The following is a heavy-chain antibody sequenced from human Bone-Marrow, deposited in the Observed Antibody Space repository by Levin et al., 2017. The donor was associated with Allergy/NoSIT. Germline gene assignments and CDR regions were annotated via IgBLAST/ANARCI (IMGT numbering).Heavy chain of an antibody. CDR1: GFIFSNFA. CDR3: TKDISYCSGGTCYSGAFDV. V-gene: IGHV3-23*01. D-gene: IGHD2-15*01. CDR2: ISGSVVTT. J-gene: IGHJ3*01. Sequence: GESLKISCAASGFIFSNFAMGWVRRAPGKGLEWVSLISGSVVTTFYADSVKGRFTISRDNSQNTVYLQMNGLRADDTATYYCTKDISYCSGGTCYSGAFDVWGQGTMVTVSS.